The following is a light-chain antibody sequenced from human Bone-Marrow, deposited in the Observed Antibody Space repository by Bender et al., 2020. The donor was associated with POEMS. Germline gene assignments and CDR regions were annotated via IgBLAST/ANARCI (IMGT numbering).Light chain of an antibody. J-gene: IGLJ2*01. CDR1: SSDVGSYNL. V-gene: IGLV2-14*02. CDR3: SSYTSSSTLV. CDR2: EVD. Sequence: QSALTQPASVSGSPGQSITISCTGTSSDVGSYNLVSWYQHHPDKAPKLIIFEVDKRPSGVSDRFSGSKSGNTATLTISGLQAEDEADYYCSSYTSSSTLVFGGGTKLTVL.